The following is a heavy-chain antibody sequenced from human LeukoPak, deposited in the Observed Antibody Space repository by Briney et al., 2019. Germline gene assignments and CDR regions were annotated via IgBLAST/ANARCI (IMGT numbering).Heavy chain of an antibody. J-gene: IGHJ6*03. CDR1: GGTFSSYA. V-gene: IGHV1-69*05. D-gene: IGHD2-2*02. Sequence: GASVKVSCKASGGTFSSYAISWVRQAPGQGLEWMGGIIPIFGTANYAQKFQGRVTITTDESTSTAYMELSSLRSEDTAVYYCARSSVPAAIRDYYYYYYMDVWGKGTTVTVSS. CDR3: ARSSVPAAIRDYYYYYYMDV. CDR2: IIPIFGTA.